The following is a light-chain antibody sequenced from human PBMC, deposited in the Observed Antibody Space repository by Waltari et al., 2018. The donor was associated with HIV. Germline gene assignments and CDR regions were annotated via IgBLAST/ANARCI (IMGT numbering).Light chain of an antibody. CDR3: QQYYSVPYT. J-gene: IGKJ2*01. Sequence: DVLVTQSPDSLALSVGERATLNCTSRRSLLYSSNNKSYLARYQQKAGQRPKLLIYWASTRESGVPDRFSGSGSGTDFTLTISSLQAEDVAVYYCQQYYSVPYTFGQGTKLEIK. V-gene: IGKV4-1*01. CDR1: RSLLYSSNNKSY. CDR2: WAS.